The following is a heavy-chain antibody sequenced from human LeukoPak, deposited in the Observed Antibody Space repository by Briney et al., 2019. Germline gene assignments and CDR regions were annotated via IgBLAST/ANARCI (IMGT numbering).Heavy chain of an antibody. CDR2: IYYSGST. Sequence: SETLSLTCTVSGGSISSYYWSWLRQPPGKGLEWIGYIYYSGSTNYNPSLKSRVTISVDTSKNQFSLKLSSVTAADTAVYYCARTVEYCGGDCYSFDYWGQGTLVTVSS. D-gene: IGHD2-21*01. J-gene: IGHJ4*02. V-gene: IGHV4-59*01. CDR1: GGSISSYY. CDR3: ARTVEYCGGDCYSFDY.